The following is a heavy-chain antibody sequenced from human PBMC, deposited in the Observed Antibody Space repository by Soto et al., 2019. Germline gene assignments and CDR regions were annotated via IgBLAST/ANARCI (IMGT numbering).Heavy chain of an antibody. Sequence: QVQLVQSGAEVKKPGASVKVSCKASGYTFTSYAMHWVRQAPGQRLEWMGWINAGNGNTKYSQKFQGRVTITRDTSARTAYMELSSLRSEDTAVYYCARVRAVTRGAAPNGYYFDYWGQGTLVTVSS. J-gene: IGHJ4*02. V-gene: IGHV1-3*01. D-gene: IGHD4-17*01. CDR3: ARVRAVTRGAAPNGYYFDY. CDR2: INAGNGNT. CDR1: GYTFTSYA.